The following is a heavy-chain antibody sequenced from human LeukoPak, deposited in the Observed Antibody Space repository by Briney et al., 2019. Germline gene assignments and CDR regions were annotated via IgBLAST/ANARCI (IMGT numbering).Heavy chain of an antibody. CDR3: ARDGIVVVPAAILDYYYYYMGV. Sequence: GASVKVSCKASGYTFTSYYMHWVRQAPGQGLEWMGIINPSGGSTSYAQKFQGRVTMTRDMSTSTVYMELSSLRSEDTAVYYCARDGIVVVPAAILDYYYYYMGVWGKGTTVTVS. V-gene: IGHV1-46*01. J-gene: IGHJ6*03. D-gene: IGHD2-2*01. CDR1: GYTFTSYY. CDR2: INPSGGST.